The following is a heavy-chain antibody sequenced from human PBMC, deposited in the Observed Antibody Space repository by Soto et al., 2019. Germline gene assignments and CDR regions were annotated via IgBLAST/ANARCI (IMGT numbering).Heavy chain of an antibody. V-gene: IGHV3-30-3*01. Sequence: QVQLVESGGGVVQPGRSLRLSCAASGFTFSSYAMHWVRQAPGKGLEWVAVISYDGSNKYYADSVKGRFTIFRDNSKNTLYLQMNSLSAEDTAVYYCASDLVRERQWDGMDVWGHGTTVTVSS. D-gene: IGHD1-26*01. CDR1: GFTFSSYA. J-gene: IGHJ6*02. CDR3: ASDLVRERQWDGMDV. CDR2: ISYDGSNK.